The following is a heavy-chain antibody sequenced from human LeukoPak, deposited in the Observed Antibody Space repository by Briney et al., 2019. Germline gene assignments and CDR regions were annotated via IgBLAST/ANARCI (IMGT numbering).Heavy chain of an antibody. CDR2: ISSGGKTE. J-gene: IGHJ4*02. CDR1: GFKFSSFE. D-gene: IGHD3-10*01. V-gene: IGHV3-48*03. Sequence: GGSLRLSCIASGFKFSSFEMNWVRQAPGKGLEWISYISSGGKTEYYGDSVKGRFIISRDNAKNSLYLQLNSLRAEDMALYYCAKDFYPYYYASGGSLVFDYWGQGTLVTVSS. CDR3: AKDFYPYYYASGGSLVFDY.